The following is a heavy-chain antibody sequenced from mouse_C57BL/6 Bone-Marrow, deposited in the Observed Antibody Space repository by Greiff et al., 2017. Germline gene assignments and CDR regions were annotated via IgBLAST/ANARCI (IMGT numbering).Heavy chain of an antibody. Sequence: QVQLKQSGPELVKPGASVKISCKASGYAFSSSWMNWVKQRPGKGLEWIGRIYPGDGDTNYNGKFKGKATLTADKSSSTAYMQLSSLTSEDSAVYFCARSGGCYFDYWGQGTTLTVSS. D-gene: IGHD3-1*01. V-gene: IGHV1-82*01. CDR3: ARSGGCYFDY. J-gene: IGHJ2*01. CDR1: GYAFSSSW. CDR2: IYPGDGDT.